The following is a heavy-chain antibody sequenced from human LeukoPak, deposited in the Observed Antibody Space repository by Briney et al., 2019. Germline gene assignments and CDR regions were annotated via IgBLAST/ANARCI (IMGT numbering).Heavy chain of an antibody. D-gene: IGHD1-1*01. CDR2: IYPGDSDT. J-gene: IGHJ4*02. CDR3: ARRGLAGRYNWNDTLDY. V-gene: IGHV5-51*01. CDR1: GYSFTSYW. Sequence: GESLKISCKGSGYSFTSYWIGWVRQIPGKGLEWMGIIYPGDSDTSYGASFQGQVTISADNSISTAYLQLSSLKASDTAMYYCARRGLAGRYNWNDTLDYWGQGTLVTVSS.